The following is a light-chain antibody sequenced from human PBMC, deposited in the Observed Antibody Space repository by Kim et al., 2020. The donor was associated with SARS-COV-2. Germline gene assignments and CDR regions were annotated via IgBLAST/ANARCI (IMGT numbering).Light chain of an antibody. CDR3: NSRDSSGNHVL. Sequence: SSELTQDPAVSVALGQTVTITCQGDSLRGYYASWFRQKSGQAPLLVIYGDKNRPSGIPDRFSGSGSGNTASLTITGAQAEDEADYYCNSRDSSGNHVLFGGGTQLTVL. V-gene: IGLV3-19*01. J-gene: IGLJ3*02. CDR2: GDK. CDR1: SLRGYY.